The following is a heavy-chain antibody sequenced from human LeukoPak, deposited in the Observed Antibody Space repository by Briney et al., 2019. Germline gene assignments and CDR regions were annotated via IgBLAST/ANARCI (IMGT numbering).Heavy chain of an antibody. CDR3: AKDGNWMFDY. V-gene: IGHV3-30*02. CDR1: GFTFSSYG. Sequence: GGSLRLSCAASGFTFSSYGMHWVRQAPGKGLEWVAFIRYDGSNKYYADSVKGRFTISRDNSENTLYLQMNSLRAEDTAVYYCAKDGNWMFDYWGQGTLVTVSS. CDR2: IRYDGSNK. J-gene: IGHJ4*02. D-gene: IGHD1-1*01.